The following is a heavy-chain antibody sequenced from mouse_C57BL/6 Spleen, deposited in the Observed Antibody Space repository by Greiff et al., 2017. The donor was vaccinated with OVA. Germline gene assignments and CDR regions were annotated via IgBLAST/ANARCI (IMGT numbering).Heavy chain of an antibody. V-gene: IGHV1-58*01. CDR1: GYTFTSYG. CDR2: IYIGNGYT. CDR3: ARSVATPFYAMDY. Sequence: EVKVVESGAELVRPGSSVKMSCKTSGYTFTSYGINWVKQRPGQGLEWIGYIYIGNGYTEYNEKFKGKATLTSDTSSSTAYMQLSSLTSEDSAIYFCARSVATPFYAMDYWGQGTSVTVSS. J-gene: IGHJ4*01. D-gene: IGHD1-1*02.